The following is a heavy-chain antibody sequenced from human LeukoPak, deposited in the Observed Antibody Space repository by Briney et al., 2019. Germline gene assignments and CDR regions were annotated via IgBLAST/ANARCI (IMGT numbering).Heavy chain of an antibody. Sequence: GESLKISCKGSGYSFTNYWIGWVRQMPGKGLEWMGIIYPGDSDTRYSPSFQGQVTISADKSISTAYLQWSSLKASDTAMYYCARHVTPTITAPGTSLRPRPNDAFDFWGQGTMVTVSS. CDR3: ARHVTPTITAPGTSLRPRPNDAFDF. CDR1: GYSFTNYW. D-gene: IGHD6-13*01. V-gene: IGHV5-51*01. CDR2: IYPGDSDT. J-gene: IGHJ3*01.